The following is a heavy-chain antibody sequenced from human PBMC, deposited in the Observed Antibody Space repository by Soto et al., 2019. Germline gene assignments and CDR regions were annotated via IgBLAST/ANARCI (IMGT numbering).Heavy chain of an antibody. CDR2: IIPIFGTA. CDR1: GGTFSSYA. CDR3: ATRPISGYDSPFGY. Sequence: QVQLVQSGAEVKKPGSSVKVSCKASGGTFSSYAIGWVRQAPGQGLEWMGGIIPIFGTANYAQKFQGRVTITADESTSTAYMELSSLRSEDTAVYYCATRPISGYDSPFGYWGQGTLVTVSS. D-gene: IGHD5-12*01. V-gene: IGHV1-69*01. J-gene: IGHJ4*02.